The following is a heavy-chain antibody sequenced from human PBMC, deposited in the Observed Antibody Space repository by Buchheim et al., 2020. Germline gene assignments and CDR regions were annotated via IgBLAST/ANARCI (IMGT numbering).Heavy chain of an antibody. CDR1: GFTFSNYA. J-gene: IGHJ4*02. D-gene: IGHD5-12*01. V-gene: IGHV3-23*01. CDR2: LSAGGDT. Sequence: EVQLLESGGGLVQPGGSLRLSCEASGFTFSNYAMTWVRQAPGKGLEWVSVLSAGGDTDYEDSVKGRFTISRDTSKKTLNLQMNSLRAEDTAIYYCAKVRAHSGFDYFHYWGQGTL. CDR3: AKVRAHSGFDYFHY.